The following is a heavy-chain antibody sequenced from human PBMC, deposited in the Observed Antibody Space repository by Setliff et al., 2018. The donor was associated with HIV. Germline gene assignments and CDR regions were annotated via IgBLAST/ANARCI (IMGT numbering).Heavy chain of an antibody. CDR1: GYTFSNFA. V-gene: IGHV1-18*01. D-gene: IGHD1-26*01. J-gene: IGHJ3*02. Sequence: ASVKVSCKASGYTFSNFAIGWLRQAPGQGPEWMGWISSYSDNTFYARSLQGRVTMTTDTASSTSYMELRSLRSDDTAMYYCARIRAGALLNAFDIWAQGTMVTVSS. CDR3: ARIRAGALLNAFDI. CDR2: ISSYSDNT.